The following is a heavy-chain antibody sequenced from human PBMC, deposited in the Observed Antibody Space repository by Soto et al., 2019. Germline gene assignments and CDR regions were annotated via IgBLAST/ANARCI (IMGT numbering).Heavy chain of an antibody. D-gene: IGHD6-13*01. CDR1: GYTFTSYG. CDR2: ISAYNGNT. CDR3: ARGIAAAGPGWLDP. V-gene: IGHV1-18*01. Sequence: GASVKVSCKASGYTFTSYGISWVRQAPGQGFEWMGWISAYNGNTNYAQKLQGRVTMTTDTSTSTAYMELRSLRSDDTAVYYCARGIAAAGPGWLDPWRQGTLVTVS. J-gene: IGHJ5*02.